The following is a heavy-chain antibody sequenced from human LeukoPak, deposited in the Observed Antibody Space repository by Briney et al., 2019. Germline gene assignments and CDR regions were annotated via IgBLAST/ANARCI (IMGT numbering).Heavy chain of an antibody. CDR3: ARVSSGFVVAATGWFDY. J-gene: IGHJ4*02. Sequence: SETLSLTCTVSGGSISSYYWSWIRQPPGKGLEWIGYIYYSGSTNYNPSLKSRVTISVDTSKNHFSLKLSSVTAADTAVYYCARVSSGFVVAATGWFDYWGQGTLVTVSS. CDR2: IYYSGST. CDR1: GGSISSYY. V-gene: IGHV4-59*01. D-gene: IGHD2-15*01.